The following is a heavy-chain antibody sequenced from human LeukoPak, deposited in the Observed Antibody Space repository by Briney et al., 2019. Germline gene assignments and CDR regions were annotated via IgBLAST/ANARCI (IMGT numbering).Heavy chain of an antibody. CDR1: GGSFSGYY. CDR3: ARGVTTRAFDI. CDR2: INHSGST. J-gene: IGHJ3*02. V-gene: IGHV4-34*01. Sequence: SETLSLTCAVYGGSFSGYYWSWIRQPPGKGLEWIGEINHSGSTNYNPSLKSRVTISVDTSRNQFSLKLSSVTAADTAVYYCARGVTTRAFDIWGQGTMVTVSS. D-gene: IGHD4-17*01.